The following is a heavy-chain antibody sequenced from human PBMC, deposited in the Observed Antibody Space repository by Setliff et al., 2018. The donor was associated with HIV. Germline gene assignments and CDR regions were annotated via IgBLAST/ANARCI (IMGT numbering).Heavy chain of an antibody. Sequence: PGESLKISCKDSGDKYNNYWLGWVRQMPGEGLEWIGVIYPSDSDTRYSPSFKGQVTISADKSINTAYLQWSSLKASDTAIYYCVRHRSAVAGTRIGYCYYMDVWGKGTTVT. J-gene: IGHJ6*03. V-gene: IGHV5-51*01. CDR1: GDKYNNYW. CDR3: VRHRSAVAGTRIGYCYYMDV. D-gene: IGHD6-19*01. CDR2: IYPSDSDT.